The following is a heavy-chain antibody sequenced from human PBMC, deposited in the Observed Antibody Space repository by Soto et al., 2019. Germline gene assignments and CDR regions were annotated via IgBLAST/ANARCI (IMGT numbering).Heavy chain of an antibody. CDR2: IRGGGGGT. D-gene: IGHD2-15*01. CDR1: GFTFSSFA. J-gene: IGHJ4*02. Sequence: LRLSCAASGFTFSSFAMSWVRQAPGKGLEWVSAIRGGGGGTYYADSVKGRFTISRDNSKNTQYLQMNSLRAEDTAVYYCARVLGGSGSPVDYWGQGTLVTVSS. V-gene: IGHV3-23*01. CDR3: ARVLGGSGSPVDY.